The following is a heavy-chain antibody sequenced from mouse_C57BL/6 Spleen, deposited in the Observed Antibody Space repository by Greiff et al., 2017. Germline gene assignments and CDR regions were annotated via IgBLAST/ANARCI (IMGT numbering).Heavy chain of an antibody. V-gene: IGHV1-20*01. Sequence: EVQLQQSGPELVKPGDSVKISCKASGYSFTGYFMNWVMQSHGKSLEWIGRINPYNGDTFYNQKFKGKATLTVDKSSSTAHMELRSLTSEDSAVYYCARCGHYYSNYDAMDYWGQGTSVTVSS. CDR2: INPYNGDT. CDR3: ARCGHYYSNYDAMDY. J-gene: IGHJ4*01. CDR1: GYSFTGYF. D-gene: IGHD2-5*01.